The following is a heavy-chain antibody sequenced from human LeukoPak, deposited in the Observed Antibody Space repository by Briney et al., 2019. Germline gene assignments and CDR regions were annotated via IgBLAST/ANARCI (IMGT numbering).Heavy chain of an antibody. CDR1: GYTLTELS. Sequence: ASVRVSCKVSGYTLTELSMHWVRQAPGKGLERMGGFDPEDGETIYAQKFQGRVTMTEDTSTDTAYMELSSLRSEDTAVYYCATVYRLGIYYGMDVWGQGTTVTVSS. J-gene: IGHJ6*02. CDR2: FDPEDGET. V-gene: IGHV1-24*01. D-gene: IGHD7-27*01. CDR3: ATVYRLGIYYGMDV.